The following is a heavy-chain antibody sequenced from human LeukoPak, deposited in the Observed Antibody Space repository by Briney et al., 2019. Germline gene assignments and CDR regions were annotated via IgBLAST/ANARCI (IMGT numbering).Heavy chain of an antibody. D-gene: IGHD3-22*01. CDR2: IPYDGSNT. CDR1: GFTFRAYG. J-gene: IGHJ4*02. Sequence: EGSLRLSCAASGFTFRAYGMHWVRQAPGKGLEWLAIIPYDGSNTYYADSVKGRFTISRDNSKNTLYLQMDSLRAEDTAVYYCAQEHFDTSGYYSRFDNWGQGILVTVSS. CDR3: AQEHFDTSGYYSRFDN. V-gene: IGHV3-30*18.